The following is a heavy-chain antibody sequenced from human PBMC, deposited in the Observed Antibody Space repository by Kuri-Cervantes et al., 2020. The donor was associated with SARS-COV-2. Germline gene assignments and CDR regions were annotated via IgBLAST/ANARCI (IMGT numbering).Heavy chain of an antibody. CDR3: AREVAAAGY. D-gene: IGHD6-13*01. Sequence: GESLKISCAASGFTFSSYWMSWVRQAPGKRLEWVSSISSSSSYIYYADSVKGRFTISRDNAENSLYLQMNGLRAEDTAVYYCAREVAAAGYWGQGTLVTVSS. V-gene: IGHV3-21*01. CDR1: GFTFSSYW. CDR2: ISSSSSYI. J-gene: IGHJ4*02.